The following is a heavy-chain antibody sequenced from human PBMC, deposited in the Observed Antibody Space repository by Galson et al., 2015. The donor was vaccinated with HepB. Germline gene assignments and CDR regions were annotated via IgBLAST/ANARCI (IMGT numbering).Heavy chain of an antibody. D-gene: IGHD6-19*01. V-gene: IGHV3-21*01. J-gene: IGHJ4*02. Sequence: SLRLSCAASGFTFSSYSMNWVRQAPGKGLEWVSSISSSSSYIYYADSVKGRFTISRDNAKNSLYLQMNSLRAEDTAVYYCARDREAVAGRPFVDYWGQGTLVTVSS. CDR1: GFTFSSYS. CDR3: ARDREAVAGRPFVDY. CDR2: ISSSSSYI.